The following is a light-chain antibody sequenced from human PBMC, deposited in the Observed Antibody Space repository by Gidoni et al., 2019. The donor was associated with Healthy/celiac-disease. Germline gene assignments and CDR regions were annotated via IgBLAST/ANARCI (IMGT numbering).Light chain of an antibody. CDR2: GAS. Sequence: QSVSSSYLAWYQQKPGQAPRLLIYGASSRATGIPDRFSGSGSGTDFTLTISRLEPEDFAVYYCQQYGSSPLTFGGGTKVEIK. CDR3: QQYGSSPLT. J-gene: IGKJ4*01. V-gene: IGKV3-20*01. CDR1: QSVSSSY.